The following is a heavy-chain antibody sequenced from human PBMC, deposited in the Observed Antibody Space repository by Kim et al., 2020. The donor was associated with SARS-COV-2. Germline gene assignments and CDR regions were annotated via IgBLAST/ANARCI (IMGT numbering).Heavy chain of an antibody. V-gene: IGHV3-30*04. CDR3: ARDRTMIVVVITYGMDV. Sequence: GGSLRLSCAASGFTFSSYAMHWVRQAPGKGLEWVAVISYDGSNKYYADSVKGRFTISRDNSKNTLYLQMNSLRAEDTAVYYCARDRTMIVVVITYGMDVWGQGTTVTVSS. CDR1: GFTFSSYA. D-gene: IGHD3-22*01. CDR2: ISYDGSNK. J-gene: IGHJ6*02.